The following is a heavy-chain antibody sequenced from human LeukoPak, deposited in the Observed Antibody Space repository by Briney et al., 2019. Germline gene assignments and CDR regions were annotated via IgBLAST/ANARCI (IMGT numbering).Heavy chain of an antibody. Sequence: GGSLRLSCAASGFSVSRNYMSWVRQAPGKGLEWVSVIYSGGSTYYADSVKGRFTISRDNSKNTLYLQMNSLRAEDTAVYYCAKFHYYDSSGSSDYWGQGTLVTVSS. CDR1: GFSVSRNY. D-gene: IGHD3-22*01. CDR2: IYSGGST. J-gene: IGHJ4*02. V-gene: IGHV3-53*01. CDR3: AKFHYYDSSGSSDY.